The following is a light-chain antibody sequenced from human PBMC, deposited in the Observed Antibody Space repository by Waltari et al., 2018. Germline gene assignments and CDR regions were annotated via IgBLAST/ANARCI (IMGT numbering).Light chain of an antibody. CDR1: QSVLYNSNNKNY. V-gene: IGKV4-1*01. J-gene: IGKJ1*01. CDR2: WAS. CDR3: QQYDSSPRT. Sequence: DIVMTQSPDSLAVSLGERATINCKSSQSVLYNSNNKNYLAWYQQKPGQPPKLLIYWASTRQSGVPDRFSGGGSGTDFTLTISSLQAEDVAVYYCQQYDSSPRTFGQGTKVEIK.